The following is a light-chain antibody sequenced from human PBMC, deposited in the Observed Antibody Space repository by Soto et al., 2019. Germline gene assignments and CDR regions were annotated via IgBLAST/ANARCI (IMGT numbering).Light chain of an antibody. V-gene: IGLV1-40*01. J-gene: IGLJ1*01. CDR3: QSYDSSLTTFV. CDR2: GDN. CDR1: SSNIGAEYD. Sequence: LTQPPSVSGAPGQRVAISCTGSSSNIGAEYDVHWYQQLPGIAPKRLIYGDNNRPSGVPDRFSGSKSGTSASLAITGLQPDDEADYYCQSYDSSLTTFVFGTGTKVTVL.